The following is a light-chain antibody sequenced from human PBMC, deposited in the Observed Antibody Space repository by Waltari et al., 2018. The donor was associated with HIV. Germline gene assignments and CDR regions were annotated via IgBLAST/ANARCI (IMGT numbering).Light chain of an antibody. CDR3: QSSDSTLSGSV. V-gene: IGLV1-40*01. CDR1: NSHIGTHE. J-gene: IGLJ2*01. Sequence: QSVLTQPPSVSGAPGQWVTLSCTGGNSHIGTHEVHWYQQLPGTAPQLLLYNTNNRPSGVPDRFAGSKSGTSASLAITVLQAEDEADYYCQSSDSTLSGSVFGGGTKLTVL. CDR2: NTN.